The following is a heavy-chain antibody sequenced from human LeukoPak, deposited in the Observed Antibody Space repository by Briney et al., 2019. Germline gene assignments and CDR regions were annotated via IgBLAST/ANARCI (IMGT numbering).Heavy chain of an antibody. CDR1: GFPFIYHE. V-gene: IGHV3-48*03. J-gene: IGHJ3*02. CDR3: ARRTSGAFAI. Sequence: GGSLRLSCAASGFPFIYHEMNWVRQAPGKGREWVSYISSSGSHKYYPDSVKGRFTISRDNAKNSLYLQMNSLRAEDTAVYYCARRTSGAFAIWGQGTKVTVSS. CDR2: ISSSGSHK.